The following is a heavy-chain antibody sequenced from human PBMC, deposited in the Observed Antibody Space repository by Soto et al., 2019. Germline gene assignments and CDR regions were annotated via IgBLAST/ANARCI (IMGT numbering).Heavy chain of an antibody. J-gene: IGHJ4*02. CDR1: GGSISSNY. CDR3: VREYYDILTGYSTFDY. Sequence: PSETLSLTCTVSGGSISSNYWTWIRQPPGKGLEWIGYIYHSGSTNYNPSLMSRLTISVDTSKNHFSLKLRSVTAADTAVYYCVREYYDILTGYSTFDYWGQGTLVTVSS. V-gene: IGHV4-59*01. D-gene: IGHD3-9*01. CDR2: IYHSGST.